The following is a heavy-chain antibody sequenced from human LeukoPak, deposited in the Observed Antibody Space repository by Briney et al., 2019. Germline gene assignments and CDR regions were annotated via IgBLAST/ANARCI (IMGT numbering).Heavy chain of an antibody. CDR2: ISSDGSVK. Sequence: PGGSLRLSCAASGSTFSTYAMHWVRQAPGKGLEWVAVISSDGSVKYYADSVKGRFTISRDNSKNTLHLQMNSLRAEDTALYYSAREDYEGNSLGDLQHWGQGTPVTVSA. D-gene: IGHD3-10*01. CDR1: GSTFSTYA. V-gene: IGHV3-30*04. J-gene: IGHJ1*01. CDR3: AREDYEGNSLGDLQH.